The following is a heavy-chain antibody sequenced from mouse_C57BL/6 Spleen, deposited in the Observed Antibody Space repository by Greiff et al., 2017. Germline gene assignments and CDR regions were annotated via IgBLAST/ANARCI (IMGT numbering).Heavy chain of an antibody. D-gene: IGHD1-1*01. CDR2: IRNKANNHET. V-gene: IGHV6-6*01. CDR3: TRRDYYGSPSYGYFDV. CDR1: GFTLSDAW. Sequence: EVKLMASGGGLVQPGGSMKLSCAASGFTLSDAWMAWVRQSPETGLEWVAEIRNKANNHETYSAESVKGRFTISRDDSKSSVYLQMNSLSAEDTGIYYCTRRDYYGSPSYGYFDVWGTGTTVTVSS. J-gene: IGHJ1*03.